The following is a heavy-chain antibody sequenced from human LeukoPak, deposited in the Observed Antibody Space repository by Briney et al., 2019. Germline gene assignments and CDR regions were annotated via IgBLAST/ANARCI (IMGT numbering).Heavy chain of an antibody. J-gene: IGHJ3*02. CDR1: GFTFSSYG. Sequence: GGSLRLSCTASGFTFSSYGMHWVRQAPGKGLEWVAFIRYDGSNKYYADSVKGRFTISRDNSKNTLYLQMNSLRAEDTAVYYCAILPMVRGVTQNALDIWGQGTMVTVSS. CDR2: IRYDGSNK. V-gene: IGHV3-30*02. D-gene: IGHD3-10*01. CDR3: AILPMVRGVTQNALDI.